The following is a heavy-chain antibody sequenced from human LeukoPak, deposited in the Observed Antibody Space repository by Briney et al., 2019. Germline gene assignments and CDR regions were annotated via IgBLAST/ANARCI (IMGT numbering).Heavy chain of an antibody. CDR1: GFIFDDYA. V-gene: IGHV3-9*03. Sequence: GRSLRLSCATSGFIFDDYARHWVRQAPGKGLEWVSGISWNSGSIGYADSVKGRFTISRDNAKNSLYLQMNSLRAEDMALYYCAKACGGTCSDAFDIWGQGTMVTVSS. J-gene: IGHJ3*02. CDR2: ISWNSGSI. CDR3: AKACGGTCSDAFDI. D-gene: IGHD2-15*01.